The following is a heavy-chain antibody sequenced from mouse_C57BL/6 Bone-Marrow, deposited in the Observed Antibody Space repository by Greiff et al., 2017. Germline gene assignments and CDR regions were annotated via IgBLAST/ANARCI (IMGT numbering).Heavy chain of an antibody. D-gene: IGHD2-4*01. CDR3: TTFYDYYYYAMDY. V-gene: IGHV14-4*01. CDR2: IDPENGDT. J-gene: IGHJ4*01. Sequence: VHVKQSGAELVRPGASVKLSCTASGFNIKDDYMHWVKQRPEQGLEWIGWIDPENGDTEYASKFQGKATIPADTSSNTAYLQLSSLTSEDTAVYYCTTFYDYYYYAMDYWGQGTSVTVSS. CDR1: GFNIKDDY.